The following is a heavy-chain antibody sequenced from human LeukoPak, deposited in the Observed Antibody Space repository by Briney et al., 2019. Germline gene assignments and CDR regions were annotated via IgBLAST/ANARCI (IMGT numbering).Heavy chain of an antibody. CDR2: ISYDGSNK. J-gene: IGHJ4*02. CDR3: ARQTERDAYNRY. D-gene: IGHD5-24*01. V-gene: IGHV3-33*08. CDR1: GFTFSSYA. Sequence: GGSLRLSCAASGFTFSSYAMHWVRQAPGKGLEWVAVISYDGSNKYYADSVKGRFTISRDNSKNSLYLQMSSLRADDTAVYYCARQTERDAYNRYWGQGTLVTVSS.